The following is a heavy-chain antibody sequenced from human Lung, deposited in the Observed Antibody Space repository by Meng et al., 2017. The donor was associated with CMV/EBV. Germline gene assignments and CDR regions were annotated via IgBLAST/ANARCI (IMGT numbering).Heavy chain of an antibody. Sequence: ESXKISXTVSKFIFSKYAMNWVRQAPGKGLEWVSLISTSSTSAYYADSVKGRFTISRDDSKSTLYLQMNSLRVEDTAVYYCIKDFDSTGWYDEDFWGQGTLVTVSS. CDR2: ISTSSTSA. V-gene: IGHV3-23*05. CDR3: IKDFDSTGWYDEDF. J-gene: IGHJ4*02. CDR1: KFIFSKYA. D-gene: IGHD6-19*01.